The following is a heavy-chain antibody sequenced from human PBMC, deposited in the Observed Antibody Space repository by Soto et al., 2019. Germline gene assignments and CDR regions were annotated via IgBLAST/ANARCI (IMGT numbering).Heavy chain of an antibody. D-gene: IGHD3-3*01. CDR1: GGSISSGGYS. CDR3: ARVRFKGMDV. V-gene: IGHV4-30-2*01. CDR2: IYHNGST. J-gene: IGHJ6*02. Sequence: SETLSLTCAVSGGSISSGGYSWSWIRQPPGKGLEWIGYIYHNGSTYYNPSLKSRVTISVDRSKNQFSLKLSSVTAADTAVYYCARVRFKGMDVWGQGTTATVSS.